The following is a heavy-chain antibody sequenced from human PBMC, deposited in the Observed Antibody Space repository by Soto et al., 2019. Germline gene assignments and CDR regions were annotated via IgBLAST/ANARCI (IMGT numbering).Heavy chain of an antibody. V-gene: IGHV3-53*01. CDR3: ARDSGMIRGNYGMDV. CDR2: IYSSGNI. J-gene: IGHJ6*02. CDR1: GFIVRSNY. Sequence: VQLVESGGGLIQPGGSLRLSCAASGFIVRSNYMTWVRQAPGKGLEWVSVIYSSGNIYYPDSVKGRFTTSRDNSQNTFFLQRNSLRAEDTAVYYCARDSGMIRGNYGMDVWGQGTTVIVSS. D-gene: IGHD3-10*01.